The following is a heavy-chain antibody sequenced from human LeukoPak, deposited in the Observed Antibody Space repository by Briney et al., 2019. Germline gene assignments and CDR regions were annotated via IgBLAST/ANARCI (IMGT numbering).Heavy chain of an antibody. CDR2: IYTSGST. J-gene: IGHJ5*02. CDR3: ARDLGGYDKRTNWFDP. Sequence: SETLSLTCTVSGGSISSYYWSWIRQPAGKGLEWIGRIYTSGSTNYNPSLKSRVTMSVDTSKNQFSLKLSSVTAADTAVYYRARDLGGYDKRTNWFDPWGQGTLVTVSS. D-gene: IGHD5-12*01. V-gene: IGHV4-4*07. CDR1: GGSISSYY.